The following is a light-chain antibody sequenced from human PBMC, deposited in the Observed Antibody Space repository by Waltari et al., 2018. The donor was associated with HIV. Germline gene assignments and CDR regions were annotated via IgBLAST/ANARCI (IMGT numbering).Light chain of an antibody. CDR2: GAS. CDR1: QRVSSSY. CDR3: HQYGSSPRT. V-gene: IGKV3-20*01. Sequence: EIVLTQSPRTLSLSPGERATLTCMASQRVSSSYLAWYQQKPGQAPRLLIYGASSRTTGIPDRFSGSGSGTDFTLTISRLEPEDFAVYYCHQYGSSPRTFGGGTKVESK. J-gene: IGKJ4*01.